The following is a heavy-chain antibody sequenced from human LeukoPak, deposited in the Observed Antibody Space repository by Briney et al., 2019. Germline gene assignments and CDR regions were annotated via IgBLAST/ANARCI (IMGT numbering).Heavy chain of an antibody. Sequence: LETLSLTCAVSGYSISSGYYWGWIRQPPGKGLEWIGSIYHSGSTYYNPSLKSRVTISVDTSKNQFSQKLSSVTAADASVYYCASDYGDPLVDYWGQGTLVTVSS. D-gene: IGHD4-17*01. J-gene: IGHJ4*02. CDR3: ASDYGDPLVDY. V-gene: IGHV4-38-2*01. CDR1: GYSISSGYY. CDR2: IYHSGST.